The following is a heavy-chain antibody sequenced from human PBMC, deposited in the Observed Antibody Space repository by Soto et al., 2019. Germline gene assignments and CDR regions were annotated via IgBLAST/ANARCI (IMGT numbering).Heavy chain of an antibody. CDR2: ISGSGGST. CDR3: AKARWLGY. D-gene: IGHD3-9*01. V-gene: IGHV3-23*01. CDR1: GFTFRRYT. Sequence: XSLGLSCATSGFTFRRYTRRWVPQAPGKGLEWVSAISGSGGSTYYADSVKGRFTISRDNSKNTLYLKMNSLRAEDTAVYYCAKARWLGYWGQGTLVTVSS. J-gene: IGHJ4*02.